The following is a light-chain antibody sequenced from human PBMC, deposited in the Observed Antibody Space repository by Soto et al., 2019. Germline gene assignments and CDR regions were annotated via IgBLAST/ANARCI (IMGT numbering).Light chain of an antibody. V-gene: IGKV1-13*02. CDR3: QESYSPLWGT. CDR2: DAS. CDR1: QGISSA. J-gene: IGKJ1*01. Sequence: AIQLTQSPSSLSASVGDRVTITCRASQGISSAVAWYQQKPGKPPKLLMYDASSLESGVPPRFSGSGSGTDFTLTISSLEPEDFATYYCQESYSPLWGTCGQGTKVDIK.